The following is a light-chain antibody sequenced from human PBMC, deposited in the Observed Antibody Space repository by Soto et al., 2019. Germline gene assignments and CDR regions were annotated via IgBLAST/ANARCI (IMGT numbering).Light chain of an antibody. CDR1: QTLLHSNGYTY. Sequence: IALTQSPISLSVTPGEPASISCRSSQTLLHSNGYTYLNWYLQKPGQSPQLLIYLGSNRASGVPDRFSGSGSGTDFTLKINRVQAEDVGVFYCMQGLRPMYTFGQGTKLEIK. J-gene: IGKJ2*01. CDR3: MQGLRPMYT. CDR2: LGS. V-gene: IGKV2-28*01.